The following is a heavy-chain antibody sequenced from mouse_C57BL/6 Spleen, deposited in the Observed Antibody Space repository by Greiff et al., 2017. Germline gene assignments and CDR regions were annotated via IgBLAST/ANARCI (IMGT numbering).Heavy chain of an antibody. V-gene: IGHV7-3*01. CDR1: GFTFTDYY. CDR2: IRNKANGYTT. Sequence: EVQGVESGGGLVQPGGSLSLSCAASGFTFTDYYMSWVRQPPGKALEWLGFIRNKANGYTTEYSASVKGRFTISRDNSQSILYLQMNALRAEDSATYYCARSPNIYYFDYWGQGTTLTVSS. J-gene: IGHJ2*01. CDR3: ARSPNIYYFDY.